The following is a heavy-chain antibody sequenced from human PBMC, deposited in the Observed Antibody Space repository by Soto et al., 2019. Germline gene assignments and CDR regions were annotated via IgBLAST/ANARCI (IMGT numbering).Heavy chain of an antibody. CDR3: ARSGDRRNSPAWIDP. Sequence: QVQLVQSGAEGKKPGASVKVSCRASGYNFRDYYLQWVRQATGVGLEWMGSIIANNGDRHYAQRFQGSITLTTHTSLHTAYMEIDGLTLDDTAIYFCARSGDRRNSPAWIDPWGQGALVTVSS. J-gene: IGHJ5*02. CDR2: IIANNGDR. V-gene: IGHV1-2*02. CDR1: GYNFRDYY. D-gene: IGHD1-26*01.